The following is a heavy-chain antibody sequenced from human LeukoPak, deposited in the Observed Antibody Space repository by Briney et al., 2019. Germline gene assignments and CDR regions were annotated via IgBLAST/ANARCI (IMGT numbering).Heavy chain of an antibody. V-gene: IGHV3-23*01. CDR3: AKVSGSYVWLLYGMDV. D-gene: IGHD1-26*01. CDR2: ISGSGGST. J-gene: IGHJ6*02. CDR1: GFTFSSYA. Sequence: GGSLRLSCAASGFTFSSYAMSWVRQAPGKGLEWVSAISGSGGSTYYADSVKGRFTISRDNSKNTLYLQMNSLRAEDTAVYYCAKVSGSYVWLLYGMDVWGQGTTVTVSS.